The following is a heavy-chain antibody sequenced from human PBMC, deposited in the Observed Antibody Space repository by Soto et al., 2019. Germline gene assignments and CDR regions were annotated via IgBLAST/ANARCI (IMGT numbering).Heavy chain of an antibody. CDR2: IYYSGST. V-gene: IGHV4-59*01. CDR3: ARAVFGSGSFYYSYGMDV. CDR1: GGSISSYH. Sequence: SETLSLTCTVSGGSISSYHWSWIRQPPGKGLEWIGYIYYSGSTNYNPSLKSRVTISVDTSKNQFSLKLSSVTAADTAVYYCARAVFGSGSFYYSYGMDVWGQGTPVTVSS. J-gene: IGHJ6*02. D-gene: IGHD3-10*01.